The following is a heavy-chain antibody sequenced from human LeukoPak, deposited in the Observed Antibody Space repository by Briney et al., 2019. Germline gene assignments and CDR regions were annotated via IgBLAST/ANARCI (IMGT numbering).Heavy chain of an antibody. D-gene: IGHD2/OR15-2a*01. CDR1: GGSISTSSYY. Sequence: PSETPSLTCTVSGGSISTSSYYWGWIRQPPGKGLEWIGSIYYRGSTYYNPSLKSRVTIAVDTSKNQFSLKLSSVTAADTAVYYCARHFSTTVTEWDYWGQGTLVTVSS. V-gene: IGHV4-39*01. J-gene: IGHJ4*02. CDR3: ARHFSTTVTEWDY. CDR2: IYYRGST.